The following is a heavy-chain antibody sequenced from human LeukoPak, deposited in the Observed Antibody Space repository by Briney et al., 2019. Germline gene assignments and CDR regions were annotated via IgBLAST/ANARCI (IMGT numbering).Heavy chain of an antibody. Sequence: GGSLRLSCAASGFTSSSYSTNWVRQAPGKGLEWVSSISGNSRYIYYADSVKGRFTISRDNAKNSLYLQMDSLRAEDTAVYYCARGSGSYDYWAQGTLVTVSS. D-gene: IGHD1-26*01. V-gene: IGHV3-21*01. CDR1: GFTSSSYS. CDR3: ARGSGSYDY. J-gene: IGHJ4*02. CDR2: ISGNSRYI.